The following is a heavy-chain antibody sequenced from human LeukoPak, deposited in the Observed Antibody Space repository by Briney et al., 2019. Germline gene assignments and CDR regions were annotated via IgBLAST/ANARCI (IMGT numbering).Heavy chain of an antibody. V-gene: IGHV4-59*08. CDR3: ARQGYDILTGYIDAFDI. CDR2: ISYSGST. D-gene: IGHD3-9*01. Sequence: SETLSLTCTVSGGSISSYYWSWVRQPPGKGLEWIGYISYSGSTNYNPSLKSRVTISIATSKNQFSLKLRSVTAADTAIYYCARQGYDILTGYIDAFDIWGQGTMVTVSS. CDR1: GGSISSYY. J-gene: IGHJ3*02.